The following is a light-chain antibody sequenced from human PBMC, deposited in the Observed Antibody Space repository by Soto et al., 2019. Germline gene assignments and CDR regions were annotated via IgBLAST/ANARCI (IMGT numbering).Light chain of an antibody. CDR3: QQRSNWSFT. CDR1: QSVSSY. J-gene: IGKJ3*01. CDR2: EAS. Sequence: EIVLTQSPATLSLSPGERATLSCRASQSVSSYLAWYQQKPGQAPRLLIYEASKRATGIPARFSGSGSGTDFPLTISSLEPEDFAVYYCQQRSNWSFTFGPGTKVDIK. V-gene: IGKV3-11*01.